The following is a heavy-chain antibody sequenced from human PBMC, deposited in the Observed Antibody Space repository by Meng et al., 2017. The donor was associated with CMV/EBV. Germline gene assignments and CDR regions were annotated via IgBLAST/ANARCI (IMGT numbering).Heavy chain of an antibody. D-gene: IGHD3-10*01. CDR3: ARESGGGD. Sequence: GESLKISCAASGFTFSSYWMSWVRQAPGKGLEWVSSISSSSSYIYYADSVKGRFTISRDNAKNSLYLQMNSLRAEDTAVYYCARESGGGDWGQGTLVTVSS. J-gene: IGHJ4*02. CDR1: GFTFSSYW. V-gene: IGHV3-21*01. CDR2: ISSSSSYI.